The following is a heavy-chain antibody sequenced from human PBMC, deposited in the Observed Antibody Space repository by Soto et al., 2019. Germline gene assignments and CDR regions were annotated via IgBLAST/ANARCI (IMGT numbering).Heavy chain of an antibody. D-gene: IGHD6-6*01. CDR2: IYSGGST. J-gene: IGHJ6*02. CDR3: ARDSSSYYGMDV. Sequence: PGGSLRLSCAASGFTVSSNYMSWVRQAPGKGLEWVSVIYSGGSTYYADSVKGRFTISRDNSKNTLYLQMNSLRAEDTAVCYCARDSSSYYGMDVWGQGTTVTVSS. V-gene: IGHV3-53*01. CDR1: GFTVSSNY.